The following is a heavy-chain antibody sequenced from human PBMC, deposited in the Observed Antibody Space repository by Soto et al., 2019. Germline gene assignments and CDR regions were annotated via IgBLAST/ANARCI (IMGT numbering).Heavy chain of an antibody. Sequence: GASVKVSCKASGYTFTSYYMYWVRQAPGQGLEWMGIINPSGGSTSYAQKFQGRVTISRDNAKNSLYLQMNSLRAEDTAVYYCARDQLYYNDISGRPLNAFDVWGQGTMVTVSS. CDR1: GYTFTSYY. V-gene: IGHV1-46*01. J-gene: IGHJ3*01. CDR3: ARDQLYYNDISGRPLNAFDV. D-gene: IGHD3-22*01. CDR2: INPSGGST.